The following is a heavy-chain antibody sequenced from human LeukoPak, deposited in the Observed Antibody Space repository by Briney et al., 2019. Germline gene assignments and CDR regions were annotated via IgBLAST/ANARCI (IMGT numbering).Heavy chain of an antibody. CDR3: ARHSVEMATNGNGDLDY. V-gene: IGHV4-59*08. CDR2: IYYSGST. D-gene: IGHD5-24*01. J-gene: IGHJ4*02. Sequence: PPETLSLTCTVSGGSISSYYWSWIRQPPGKGLEWIGYIYYSGSTNYNPSLKSRVTISVDTSKNQFSLKLSSVTAADTAVYYCARHSVEMATNGNGDLDYWGQGTLVTVSS. CDR1: GGSISSYY.